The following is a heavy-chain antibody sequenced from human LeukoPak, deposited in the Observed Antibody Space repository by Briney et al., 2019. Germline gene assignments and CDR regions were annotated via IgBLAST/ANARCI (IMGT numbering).Heavy chain of an antibody. CDR2: ISSDGITT. J-gene: IGHJ3*01. CDR3: ARMEVA. Sequence: GGSLRLSCAASGFTSSSSWIHLVRQVPGKGLVWVSRISSDGITTNYADSVKGRFTISRDNAKNTVYLQMNSLRAEDTAVYYCARMEVAWGQGTIVTVSS. V-gene: IGHV3-74*01. D-gene: IGHD3-3*01. CDR1: GFTSSSSW.